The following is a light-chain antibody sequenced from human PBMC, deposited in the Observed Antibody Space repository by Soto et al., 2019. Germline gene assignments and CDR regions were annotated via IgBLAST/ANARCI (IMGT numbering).Light chain of an antibody. V-gene: IGKV3-20*01. CDR2: GAS. J-gene: IGKJ1*01. CDR3: QQYGSSPWT. Sequence: EIVLTQSPGTLSLSPGERATLSCRASQSVSSSYLAWYQQKPGQAPRPLIYGASSRAIGIPDRFSGSGSGTDFTLTISRLEPEDFALYYCQQYGSSPWTFGHGTKVEIK. CDR1: QSVSSSY.